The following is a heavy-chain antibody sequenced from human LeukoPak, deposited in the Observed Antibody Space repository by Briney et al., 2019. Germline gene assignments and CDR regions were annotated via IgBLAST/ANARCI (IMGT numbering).Heavy chain of an antibody. Sequence: GGSLRLSCAASGFTFSSYWMSWVRQAPGKGLECVANIKKDGSEKYYINSVKGRFTISRDNAKNSLYLQMDSLRAEDTALYYCVKDAGTAWGQGTLVTVSS. CDR2: IKKDGSEK. D-gene: IGHD2-8*02. J-gene: IGHJ5*02. CDR3: VKDAGTA. V-gene: IGHV3-7*01. CDR1: GFTFSSYW.